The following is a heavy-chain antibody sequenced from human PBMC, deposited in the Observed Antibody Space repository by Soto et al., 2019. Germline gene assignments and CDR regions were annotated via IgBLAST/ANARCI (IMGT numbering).Heavy chain of an antibody. V-gene: IGHV1-46*01. D-gene: IGHD3-22*01. CDR3: ARDRGYYESTGYLGHALDV. J-gene: IGHJ3*01. CDR2: INPSGGST. Sequence: ASVKVSCKASGYTFTSYYMHWVRQAPGQGLEWMGIINPSGGSTSYAQKVQGRVTMTTDTSTSTAYLELRSLSSDDTAVYYCARDRGYYESTGYLGHALDVWGQGTMVTVSS. CDR1: GYTFTSYY.